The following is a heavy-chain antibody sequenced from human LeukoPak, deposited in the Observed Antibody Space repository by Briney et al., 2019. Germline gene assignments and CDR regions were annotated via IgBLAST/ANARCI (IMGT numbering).Heavy chain of an antibody. J-gene: IGHJ5*02. V-gene: IGHV3-7*01. CDR2: INQDGSDK. CDR1: GFTFSTYW. Sequence: GGSLRLSCAASGFTFSTYWMTWIRQAPGKGQEWVATINQDGSDKYYVDSVKGRFTISRDNAENSLYLQMNSLRAEDTAVYYCARYSISFAWLDPWGQGTLVTVSS. CDR3: ARYSISFAWLDP. D-gene: IGHD6-6*01.